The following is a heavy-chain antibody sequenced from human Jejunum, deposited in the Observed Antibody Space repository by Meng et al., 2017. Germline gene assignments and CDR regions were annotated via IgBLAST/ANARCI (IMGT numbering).Heavy chain of an antibody. Sequence: GPGLVRPSGTRSPTCAVSGASISRTNWWSWVLQPPGKGLEWIGKIDPSESTHYNPSLKGRVTISADRSKNQFSLRLTSVTAADTAIYYCARAYCTDVSCHDFFDSWGQGTLVTVSS. CDR2: IDPSEST. CDR3: ARAYCTDVSCHDFFDS. V-gene: IGHV4-4*02. CDR1: GASISRTNW. D-gene: IGHD2-8*01. J-gene: IGHJ4*02.